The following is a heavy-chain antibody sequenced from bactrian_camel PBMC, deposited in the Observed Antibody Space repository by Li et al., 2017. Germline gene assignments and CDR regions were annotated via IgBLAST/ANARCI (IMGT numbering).Heavy chain of an antibody. J-gene: IGHJ4*01. CDR3: AADWAQGGGYCYTLEILEHKD. CDR1: GYPYDAYC. Sequence: VASGGGSVQVGESLRLSCNASGYPYDAYCMGWFRQVPGKGREGVAAIDSDGSTMYAESVKDRFRVSKGSAKSTLYLRMNSLKPEDAAMYYCAADWAQGGGYCYTLEILEHKDWGQGTQVTV. CDR2: IDSDGST. D-gene: IGHD1*01. V-gene: IGHV3S9*01.